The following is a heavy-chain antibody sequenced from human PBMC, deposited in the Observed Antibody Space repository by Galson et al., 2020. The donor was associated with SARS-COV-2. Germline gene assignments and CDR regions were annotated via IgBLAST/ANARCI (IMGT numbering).Heavy chain of an antibody. V-gene: IGHV3-30-3*01. CDR1: GFTFSSYA. CDR3: ARPGFRDFFGGPPSKRGMDV. Sequence: GESLKISCAASGFTFSSYAMHWVRQAPGKGLEWVAVISYDGSNKYYADSVKGRFTISRDNSKNTLYLQMNSLRAEDTAVYYCARPGFRDFFGGPPSKRGMDVWGQGTTVTVSS. D-gene: IGHD3-10*01. CDR2: ISYDGSNK. J-gene: IGHJ6*02.